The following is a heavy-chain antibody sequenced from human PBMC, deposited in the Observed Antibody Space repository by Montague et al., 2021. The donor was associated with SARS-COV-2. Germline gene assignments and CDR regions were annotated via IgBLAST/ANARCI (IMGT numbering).Heavy chain of an antibody. CDR2: IYYSGST. V-gene: IGHV4-31*03. CDR1: GGSISSGGYY. D-gene: IGHD2-2*01. CDR3: ARATAGPAAIFMGFPRPLDALDM. J-gene: IGHJ3*02. Sequence: TLSLTCTVSGGSISSGGYYWSWIRQHPGKGLEWIGYIYYSGSTYYNPSLKSRVTISVDTSKNQFSLKLSSVTAADTAVYYCARATAGPAAIFMGFPRPLDALDMWGQGTMVTVSS.